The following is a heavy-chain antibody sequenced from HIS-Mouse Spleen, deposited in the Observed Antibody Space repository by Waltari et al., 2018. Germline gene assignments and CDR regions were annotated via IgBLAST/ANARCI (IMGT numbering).Heavy chain of an antibody. CDR1: GFTFSRHG. CDR2: ISYDGSNK. V-gene: IGHV3-30*18. J-gene: IGHJ4*02. Sequence: VQLVESGGGVVQPGRSLRLSCAASGFTFSRHGRHWVRQAPGKGLEWVPVISYDGSNKYYADSVKGRFTISRDNSKNTLYLQMNSLRAEDTAVYYCAKDKHHAFDYWGKGTLVTVSS. CDR3: AKDKHHAFDY.